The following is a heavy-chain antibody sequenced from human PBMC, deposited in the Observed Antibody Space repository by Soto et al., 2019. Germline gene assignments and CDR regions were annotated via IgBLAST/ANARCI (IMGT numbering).Heavy chain of an antibody. CDR3: TVWGSGHDVGAA. CDR2: SKNKADSYTT. CDR1: GFTFSDHY. D-gene: IGHD3-10*01. Sequence: EVQLVESGGGLVQPVGSLRISCAASGFTFSDHYMDWVRQAPGTGLVWVSRSKNKADSYTTEYAASVKGRFTIARDGSKKSLFLQMNSLKTEDTAVYYGTVWGSGHDVGAAWGQGSLGTVSS. J-gene: IGHJ4*02. V-gene: IGHV3-72*01.